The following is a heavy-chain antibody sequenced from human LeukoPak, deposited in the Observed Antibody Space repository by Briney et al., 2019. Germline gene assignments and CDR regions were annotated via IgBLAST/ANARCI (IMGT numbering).Heavy chain of an antibody. CDR2: IYTSGST. J-gene: IGHJ6*02. D-gene: IGHD1-26*01. CDR3: ARDFAIFSELHYYYYGMDV. V-gene: IGHV4-4*07. CDR1: GGSISSYY. Sequence: SETLSLTCTVSGGSISSYYWSWIRQPAGKGLEWIGRIYTSGSTNYNPSLKSRVTMSVDTSKNQFSLKLSSMTAADTAVYYCARDFAIFSELHYYYYGMDVWGQGTTVTVSS.